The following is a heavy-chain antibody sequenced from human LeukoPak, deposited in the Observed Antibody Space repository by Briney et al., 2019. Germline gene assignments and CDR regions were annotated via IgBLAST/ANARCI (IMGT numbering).Heavy chain of an antibody. CDR2: IRYDGSNK. CDR3: AKTGATRPEY. Sequence: GGSLRLSCAASGFTFSSYGMHWVRQAPGKGLEWVAFIRYDGSNKYYADSVKGRFTISRDNSKNTMYLQMNSLRAEDTAVYYCAKTGATRPEYWGQGTLVTVSS. CDR1: GFTFSSYG. D-gene: IGHD1-26*01. J-gene: IGHJ4*02. V-gene: IGHV3-30*02.